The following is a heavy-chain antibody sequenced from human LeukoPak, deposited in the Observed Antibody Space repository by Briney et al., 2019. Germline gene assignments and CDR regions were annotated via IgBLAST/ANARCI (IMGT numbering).Heavy chain of an antibody. J-gene: IGHJ4*02. Sequence: PGGSLRLSCAASGFTFNTYAMSWVRQAPGKGLEWVAVISYDGSNKYYADSVKGRFTISRDNSKNTLYLQMNSLRAEDTAVYYCAKDGSYGFYWGQGTLVTVSS. V-gene: IGHV3-30*18. D-gene: IGHD5-18*01. CDR3: AKDGSYGFY. CDR1: GFTFNTYA. CDR2: ISYDGSNK.